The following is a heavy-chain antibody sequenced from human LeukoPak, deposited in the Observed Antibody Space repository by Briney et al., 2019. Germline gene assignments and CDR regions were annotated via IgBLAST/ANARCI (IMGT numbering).Heavy chain of an antibody. J-gene: IGHJ6*02. V-gene: IGHV1-8*02. CDR1: GGTFSSYA. D-gene: IGHD4-17*01. CDR3: ARAWDDYGDYYGMDV. CDR2: MNPNSGNT. Sequence: ASVKVSCKASGGTFSSYAISWVRQATGQGLEWMGWMNPNSGNTGYAQKFQGRVTMTRNTSISTAYMELSSLRSEDTAVYYCARAWDDYGDYYGMDVWGQGTTVTVSS.